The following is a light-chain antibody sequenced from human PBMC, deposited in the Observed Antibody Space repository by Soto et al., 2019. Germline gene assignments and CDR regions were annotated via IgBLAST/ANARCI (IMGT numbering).Light chain of an antibody. CDR3: QPYNNWWT. V-gene: IGKV3-15*01. CDR1: QSVSNN. J-gene: IGKJ1*01. CDR2: GAS. Sequence: EVVLTQSPDTLSVSPGERATLSCRASQSVSNNLAWYQRKPGQTPRLLIYGASTRATGIPARFSGSGSGTEFTLIISSLQSEDSAVYYCQPYNNWWTFGPGTKVEI.